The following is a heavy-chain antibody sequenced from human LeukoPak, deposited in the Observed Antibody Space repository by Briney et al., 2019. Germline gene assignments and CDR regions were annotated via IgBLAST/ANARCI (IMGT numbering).Heavy chain of an antibody. CDR3: ARLPGIDAFDI. D-gene: IGHD3-10*01. CDR2: IYYSGST. CDR1: GGSISSYF. V-gene: IGHV4-59*08. J-gene: IGHJ3*02. Sequence: ASETLSLTCTVSGGSISSYFSSWIRQPPGKGLEWIGYIYYSGSTNYNPSLKSRVTISVDTSKNQFSLKLSSVTAADTAVYYCARLPGIDAFDIWGQGTMVTVSS.